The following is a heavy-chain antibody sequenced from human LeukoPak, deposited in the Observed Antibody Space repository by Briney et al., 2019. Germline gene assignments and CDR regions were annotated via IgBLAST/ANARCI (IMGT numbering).Heavy chain of an antibody. V-gene: IGHV4-4*07. J-gene: IGHJ4*02. D-gene: IGHD1-1*01. Sequence: PSETLSLTCTVSAGSISSYYWSWIRQPTGKGLDWIGRIYTSGSTNNPSLKSRVTLSVDTSKNQFSLKLSSVTAADTAVYFCARGKPLEPLDYWGQGTLVTVSS. CDR2: IYTSGST. CDR3: ARGKPLEPLDY. CDR1: AGSISSYY.